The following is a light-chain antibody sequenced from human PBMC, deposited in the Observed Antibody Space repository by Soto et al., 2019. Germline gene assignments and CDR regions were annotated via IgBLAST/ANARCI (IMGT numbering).Light chain of an antibody. CDR1: SSDVGTYNY. V-gene: IGLV2-11*01. CDR2: DVS. Sequence: QSALTQPRSVSGSPGQSVTISCTGTSSDVGTYNYVSWFQQYPGKAPKVMISDVSKPPSGVPDRFSGSKSGNTASLTISGLQAEDEADYYCCSYAGSYTLLFGGGTQLTVL. CDR3: CSYAGSYTLL. J-gene: IGLJ2*01.